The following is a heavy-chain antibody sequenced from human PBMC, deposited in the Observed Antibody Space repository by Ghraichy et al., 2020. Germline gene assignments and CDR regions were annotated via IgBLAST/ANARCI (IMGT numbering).Heavy chain of an antibody. CDR3: ARDHSVFFDYYMDV. CDR2: ISYDGSNK. CDR1: GFTFSSYA. J-gene: IGHJ6*03. Sequence: GGSLRLSCAASGFTFSSYAMHWVRQAPGKGLEWVAVISYDGSNKYYADSVKGRFTISRDNSKNTLYLQMNSLRAEDTAVYYCARDHSVFFDYYMDVWGKGTTVTVSS. V-gene: IGHV3-30-3*01. D-gene: IGHD2-15*01.